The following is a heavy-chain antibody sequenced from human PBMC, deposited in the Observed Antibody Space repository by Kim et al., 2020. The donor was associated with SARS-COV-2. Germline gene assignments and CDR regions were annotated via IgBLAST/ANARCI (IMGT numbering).Heavy chain of an antibody. CDR2: ISGSGGST. J-gene: IGHJ4*02. D-gene: IGHD3-9*01. Sequence: GGSLRLSCAASGFTFSSYAMSWVRQAPGKGLEWVSAISGSGGSTYYADSVKGRFTISRDNSKNTLYLQMNSLRAEDTAVYYCAKGAGFDWLLFAQRPFDYWGQGTLVTVSS. V-gene: IGHV3-23*01. CDR1: GFTFSSYA. CDR3: AKGAGFDWLLFAQRPFDY.